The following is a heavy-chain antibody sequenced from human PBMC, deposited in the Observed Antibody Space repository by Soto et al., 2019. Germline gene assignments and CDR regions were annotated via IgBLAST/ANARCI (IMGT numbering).Heavy chain of an antibody. V-gene: IGHV4-31*03. CDR2: IYYSGST. CDR1: GGSISSGGYY. Sequence: SETLSLTCTVSGGSISSGGYYWTWIRQHPGKGLEWIGYIYYSGSTYYNPPLKSRVTISVDTSKNQFSLKLSSVTAADTAVYYCARGIVVATLLVAFDIWGQGTMVTVSS. D-gene: IGHD1-26*01. CDR3: ARGIVVATLLVAFDI. J-gene: IGHJ3*02.